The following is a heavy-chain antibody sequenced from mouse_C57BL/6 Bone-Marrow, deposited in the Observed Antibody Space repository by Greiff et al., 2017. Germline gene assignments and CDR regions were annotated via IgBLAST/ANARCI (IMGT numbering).Heavy chain of an antibody. V-gene: IGHV1-42*01. J-gene: IGHJ4*01. CDR3: ARLDD. CDR2: INPSTGGT. Sequence: VQLQQSGPELVKPGASVKISCKASGYSFTGYYMNWVKQSPEKSLEWIGEINPSTGGTTYNQKFKAKTTLTVDKSSSTAYMQLKSLTSEDSAVYYCARLDDWGQGTTVTVSS. CDR1: GYSFTGYY.